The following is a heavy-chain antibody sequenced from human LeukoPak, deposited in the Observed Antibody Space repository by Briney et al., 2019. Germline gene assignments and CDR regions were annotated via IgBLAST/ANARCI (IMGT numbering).Heavy chain of an antibody. V-gene: IGHV3-21*01. J-gene: IGHJ6*03. D-gene: IGHD1-26*01. CDR2: ISSSTSYI. CDR3: ARAGGSYNYYYMDV. CDR1: GFTFSSYG. Sequence: GGSLRLSCAASGFTFSSYGLNWVCQAPGKGLEWVSSISSSTSYIYYVDSVKGRFTISRDNAKNSLYLQMNSLRAEDTAVYYCARAGGSYNYYYMDVWGKGTTVTVSS.